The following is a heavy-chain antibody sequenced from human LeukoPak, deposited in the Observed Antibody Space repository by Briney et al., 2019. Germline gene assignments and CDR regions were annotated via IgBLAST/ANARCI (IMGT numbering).Heavy chain of an antibody. D-gene: IGHD3-22*01. J-gene: IGHJ4*02. CDR1: GGTFSSYA. Sequence: GASVKVSCKASGGTFSSYAISWVRQAPGQGLEWMGGIIPIFGTANYAQKFQGRVTITADESTSTAYMELSSLRSEDTAVYYCARGLNYAGSGYYFDSWGPGTVVTVSS. CDR2: IIPIFGTA. V-gene: IGHV1-69*01. CDR3: ARGLNYAGSGYYFDS.